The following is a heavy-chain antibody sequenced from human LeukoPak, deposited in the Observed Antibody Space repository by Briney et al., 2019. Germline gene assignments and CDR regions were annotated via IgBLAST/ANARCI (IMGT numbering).Heavy chain of an antibody. CDR1: GGTFSSYA. V-gene: IGHV1-69*01. CDR2: IIPIFGTA. CDR3: ARDFCSTSCNLGY. Sequence: SVKVSCKASGGTFSSYAISWVRQAPGQGLEWMGGIIPIFGTANYAQKFQGRVTITADESTSTAYMELSSLRSEDTAVYYCARDFCSTSCNLGYWGQGTLVTVSS. D-gene: IGHD2-2*01. J-gene: IGHJ4*02.